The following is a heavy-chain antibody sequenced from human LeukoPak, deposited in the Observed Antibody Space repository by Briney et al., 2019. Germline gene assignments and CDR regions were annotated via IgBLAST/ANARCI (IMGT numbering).Heavy chain of an antibody. Sequence: ASVKVSFKTSGYTFTDYYIHWVRQAPGQGLEWLGWINPDSGGTNYAQKFQDRVTMTRDTSITTAHMELSRLRSDDTAVYYCASDTVELAGGWFDPWGQGTLVTVSS. J-gene: IGHJ5*02. V-gene: IGHV1-2*02. CDR2: INPDSGGT. D-gene: IGHD3-3*02. CDR3: ASDTVELAGGWFDP. CDR1: GYTFTDYY.